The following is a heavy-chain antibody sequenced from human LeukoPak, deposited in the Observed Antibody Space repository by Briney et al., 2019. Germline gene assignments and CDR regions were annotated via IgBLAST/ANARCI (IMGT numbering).Heavy chain of an antibody. D-gene: IGHD1-26*01. J-gene: IGHJ4*02. Sequence: SETLSLTCAVSGGSISSSNWWSWVRQPPGKGLEWIGEIYHSGSTNYNPSLKSRVTISVDKSKNQFSLKLSSVTAADTAVYYCARGVSGGSYWSSVYYFDYWAREPWSPSPQ. CDR2: IYHSGST. CDR3: ARGVSGGSYWSSVYYFDY. V-gene: IGHV4-4*02. CDR1: GGSISSSNW.